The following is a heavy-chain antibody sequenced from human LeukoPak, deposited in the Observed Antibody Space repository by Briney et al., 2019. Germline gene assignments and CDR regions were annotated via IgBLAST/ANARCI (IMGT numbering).Heavy chain of an antibody. D-gene: IGHD3-3*01. CDR3: ARVAALGVTRDFDY. V-gene: IGHV7-4-1*02. Sequence: ASVKVSCKASGYTFTSYAMKWERQAPGQWLELMGWINTNTGNPTYAQGFTGRFVFSLDTSVSTAYLQISSLKAEDTAVYYCARVAALGVTRDFDYWGQGTLVTVSS. CDR2: INTNTGNP. CDR1: GYTFTSYA. J-gene: IGHJ4*02.